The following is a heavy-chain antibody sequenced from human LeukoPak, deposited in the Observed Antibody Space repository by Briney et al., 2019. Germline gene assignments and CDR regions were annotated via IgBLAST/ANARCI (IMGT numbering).Heavy chain of an antibody. V-gene: IGHV3-74*01. CDR3: ARGYSSGLHFDY. D-gene: IGHD6-19*01. CDR1: GFTFSSYW. Sequence: GGSLRLSCAASGFTFSSYWMNWARQAPGKGLVWVSRIKSDGSDTRYAGSVKGRFTISRDNAKNTLYLQMNSLRAEDTAVYYCARGYSSGLHFDYWGQGTLVTVSS. J-gene: IGHJ4*02. CDR2: IKSDGSDT.